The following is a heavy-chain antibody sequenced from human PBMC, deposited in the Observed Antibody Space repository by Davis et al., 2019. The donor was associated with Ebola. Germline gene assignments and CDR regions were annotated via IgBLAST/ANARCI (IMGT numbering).Heavy chain of an antibody. Sequence: SETLSLTCAVSGGSISSSNWWSWVRQPPGKGLEWIGEIYHSGSTNYNPSLKSRVTISVDTSKNQFSLKLSSVTAADTAVYYCARDSSSWRNWFDPWGQGTLVTVSS. D-gene: IGHD6-13*01. CDR2: IYHSGST. CDR1: GGSISSSNW. J-gene: IGHJ5*02. V-gene: IGHV4-4*02. CDR3: ARDSSSWRNWFDP.